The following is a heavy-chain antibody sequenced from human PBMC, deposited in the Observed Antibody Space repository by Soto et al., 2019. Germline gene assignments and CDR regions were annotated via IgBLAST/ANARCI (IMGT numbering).Heavy chain of an antibody. CDR1: GYTFTSNA. Sequence: QVQLVQSGAEEKKPGASVKVSCKASGYTFTSNAMHWVRQAPGQRLEWMGWIIAGNGNTKYSQKFQGRVTITRDTSASTAYMELSSLRSEDTAVYYCARAFQYCRGGSCWYAIDVWGQGTTVTVSS. J-gene: IGHJ6*02. V-gene: IGHV1-3*05. D-gene: IGHD2-15*01. CDR2: IIAGNGNT. CDR3: ARAFQYCRGGSCWYAIDV.